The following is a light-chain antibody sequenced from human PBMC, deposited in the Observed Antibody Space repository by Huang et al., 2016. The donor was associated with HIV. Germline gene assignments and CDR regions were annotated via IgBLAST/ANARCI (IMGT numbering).Light chain of an antibody. CDR1: QFISTS. J-gene: IGKJ1*01. Sequence: DIQMTQSPSSLSASVGDRVTITCRASQFISTSLNWYQQKPGRAPTLLIYLASTLQTGVPSRFSASGSGTDFTLTINSLQLEDFATYSCQQSYSLPWTFGQGTKVEIK. V-gene: IGKV1-39*01. CDR3: QQSYSLPWT. CDR2: LAS.